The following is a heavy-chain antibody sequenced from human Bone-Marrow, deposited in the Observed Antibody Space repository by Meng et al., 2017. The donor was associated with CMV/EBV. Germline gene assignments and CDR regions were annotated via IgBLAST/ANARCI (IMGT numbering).Heavy chain of an antibody. Sequence: GETLKISCAASGFTLSTYAMTWVRQVSGKGLEWVSVLYDSGRYTDYPDPVKGRFTTFRANSKNKLYLQMNSLRAEDTAIYYCAKMMGYCSGGRCASQPFDSWGQGTLVTVSS. V-gene: IGHV3-23*01. CDR1: GFTLSTYA. CDR3: AKMMGYCSGGRCASQPFDS. CDR2: LYDSGRYT. D-gene: IGHD2-15*01. J-gene: IGHJ4*02.